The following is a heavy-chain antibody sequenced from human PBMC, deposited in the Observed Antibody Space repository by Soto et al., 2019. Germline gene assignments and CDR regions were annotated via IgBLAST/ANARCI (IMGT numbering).Heavy chain of an antibody. Sequence: SETLSLTCTVSGGSISSGGYYWSWIRQHPGKGLEWIGYIYYSGSTYYNPSLKSRVTISVDTSKNQFSLKLSSVTAADTAVYCCARDIFCGGDCSIAFDYWGQGTLVTVSS. CDR1: GGSISSGGYY. V-gene: IGHV4-31*03. D-gene: IGHD2-21*02. CDR2: IYYSGST. CDR3: ARDIFCGGDCSIAFDY. J-gene: IGHJ4*02.